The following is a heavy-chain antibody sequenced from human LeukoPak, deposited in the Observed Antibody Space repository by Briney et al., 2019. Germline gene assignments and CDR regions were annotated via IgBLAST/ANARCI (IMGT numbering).Heavy chain of an antibody. CDR1: GFTFSTYW. Sequence: GGSLRLSCAASGFTFSTYWMNWVRQAQGKGLEWVAYIREDGSHENYVDSVKGRFTISRDNAKNSLSLQLNSLRAEDTAVYFCARGGTWGSFDYWGQGTLVTVSS. CDR3: ARGGTWGSFDY. D-gene: IGHD3-16*01. V-gene: IGHV3-7*01. CDR2: IREDGSHE. J-gene: IGHJ4*02.